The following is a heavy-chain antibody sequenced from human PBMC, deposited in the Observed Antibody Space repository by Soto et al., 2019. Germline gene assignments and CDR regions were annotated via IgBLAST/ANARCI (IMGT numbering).Heavy chain of an antibody. Sequence: EVQLVESGGGLVKPGGSLSLSCAASGFTFSTYSMHWVRQAPGKGLEWVSSISSTSTYIYYADSVKGRFTISRDNAKNSLYLQMNSLRGEDTAVYYCVRDFNYYDSRGHRDYWGQGTLVTVSS. D-gene: IGHD3-22*01. J-gene: IGHJ4*02. CDR1: GFTFSTYS. CDR3: VRDFNYYDSRGHRDY. CDR2: ISSTSTYI. V-gene: IGHV3-21*01.